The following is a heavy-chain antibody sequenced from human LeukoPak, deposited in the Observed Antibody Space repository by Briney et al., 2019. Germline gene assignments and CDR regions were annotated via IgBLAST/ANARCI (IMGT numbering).Heavy chain of an antibody. Sequence: QPGRSLRLSCTVSGFSFGDHAMGWVRQAPGKGLEWVSYISSSSSTIYYADSVKGRFTISRDNAKNSLYLQMNSLRAEDTAVYYCARDRDTMTVVAYDYWGQGTLVTVSS. V-gene: IGHV3-48*01. CDR3: ARDRDTMTVVAYDY. CDR2: ISSSSSTI. CDR1: GFSFGDHA. J-gene: IGHJ4*02. D-gene: IGHD3-22*01.